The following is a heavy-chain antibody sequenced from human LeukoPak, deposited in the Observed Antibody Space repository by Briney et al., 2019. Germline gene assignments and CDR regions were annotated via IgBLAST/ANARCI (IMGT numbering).Heavy chain of an antibody. CDR2: IYYSGST. J-gene: IGHJ3*02. Sequence: SGGSLRLSCAASGFTVSSNYMSWIRQPPGKGLEWIGYIYYSGSTNYNPSLKSRVTISVDTSKNQFSLKLSSVTAADTAVYYCARSDSSGWYVGAFDIWGQGTMVTVS. V-gene: IGHV4-59*02. CDR3: ARSDSSGWYVGAFDI. D-gene: IGHD6-19*01. CDR1: GFTVSSNY.